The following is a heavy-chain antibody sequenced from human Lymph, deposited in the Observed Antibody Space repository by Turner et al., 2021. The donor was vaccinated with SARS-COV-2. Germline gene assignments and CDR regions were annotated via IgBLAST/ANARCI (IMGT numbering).Heavy chain of an antibody. Sequence: QVQLVESGGGVVQPGRSLRLSCAASGFTFSSDGMHWVRQAPGKGLEWVAVIWFDGSNKYYADSVKGRFTISRDNSKNTLYLQMNSLRAEDTAVYYCARHNGGRLDYWGQGTRVTVSS. CDR1: GFTFSSDG. J-gene: IGHJ4*02. CDR3: ARHNGGRLDY. V-gene: IGHV3-33*01. CDR2: IWFDGSNK. D-gene: IGHD3-16*01.